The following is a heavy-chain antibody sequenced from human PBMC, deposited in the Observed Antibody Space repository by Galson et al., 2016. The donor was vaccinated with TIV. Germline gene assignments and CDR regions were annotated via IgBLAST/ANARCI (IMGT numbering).Heavy chain of an antibody. CDR1: GGSVSSSTYF. D-gene: IGHD3-16*02. V-gene: IGHV4-39*01. Sequence: SETLSLTCTVSGGSVSSSTYFWAWVRQPPGEGLEWIGTVYYDGTTYTNPSLKSPVTLSVDSSKNQISLKLGSVTAADTAIYFCARHGPWSFYFDFWGQGTLVTVSS. J-gene: IGHJ4*02. CDR3: ARHGPWSFYFDF. CDR2: VYYDGTT.